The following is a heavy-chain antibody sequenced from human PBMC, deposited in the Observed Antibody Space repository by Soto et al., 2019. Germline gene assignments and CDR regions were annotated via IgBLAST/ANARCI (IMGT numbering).Heavy chain of an antibody. CDR3: TTPVVVTTIFDP. V-gene: IGHV3-23*01. D-gene: IGHD2-21*02. J-gene: IGHJ5*02. CDR1: RFTFANYA. CDR2: ISDSGGST. Sequence: AGGSLRLSCAASRFTFANYAMSWVSQAPRKGLEWVSAISDSGGSTYYADSVKGRFTISRDNYKNTLYLQMTSLRAEDTDVYSCTTPVVVTTIFDPWAQGSLVT.